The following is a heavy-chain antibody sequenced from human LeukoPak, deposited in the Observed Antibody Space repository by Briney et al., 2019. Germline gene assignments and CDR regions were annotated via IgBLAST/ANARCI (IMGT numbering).Heavy chain of an antibody. CDR1: GGSISSSSYY. J-gene: IGHJ4*02. D-gene: IGHD5-12*01. CDR3: ARSRVDIVATVFDY. Sequence: SETLSLTCTVSGGSISSSSYYWGWIRQPPGKGLEWIGSIYYSGSTYYNPSLKSRVTISVDTSKNQFSLKLSSVTAADTAVYYCARSRVDIVATVFDYWGQGILVTVSS. CDR2: IYYSGST. V-gene: IGHV4-39*01.